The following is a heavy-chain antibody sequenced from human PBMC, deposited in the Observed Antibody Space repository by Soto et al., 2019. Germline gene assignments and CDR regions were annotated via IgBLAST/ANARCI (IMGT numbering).Heavy chain of an antibody. Sequence: QVQLQESGPGLVKPSQTLSLTCTVSVGALSSGVYYWSWIRQHPGKGLEWIGYIYYSGSTYYNPSLKSRVTISVDTSKNQFSLKLSSVTAADTAVYYCARDLRFRGFYGMDVWGQGTTVTVSS. CDR1: VGALSSGVYY. D-gene: IGHD3-10*01. CDR3: ARDLRFRGFYGMDV. CDR2: IYYSGST. V-gene: IGHV4-31*03. J-gene: IGHJ6*02.